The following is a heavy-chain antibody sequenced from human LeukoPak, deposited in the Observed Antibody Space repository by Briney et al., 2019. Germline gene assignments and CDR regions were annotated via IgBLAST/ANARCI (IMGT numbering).Heavy chain of an antibody. CDR2: TYYRSKWYN. D-gene: IGHD2-15*01. J-gene: IGHJ5*02. CDR3: ARGETYCSGGSCYSVSWFDP. Sequence: SQTLSLTCAISGDSVSSNSAAWNWIRQSPSRGLEWLGRTYYRSKWYNDYAVSVKSRITINPDTSKNQFSLQLNSVTPEDTAVYYCARGETYCSGGSCYSVSWFDPWGQGTLVTVSS. CDR1: GDSVSSNSAA. V-gene: IGHV6-1*01.